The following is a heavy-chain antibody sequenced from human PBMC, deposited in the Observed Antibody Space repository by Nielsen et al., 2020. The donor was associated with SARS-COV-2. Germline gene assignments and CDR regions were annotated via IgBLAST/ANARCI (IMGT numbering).Heavy chain of an antibody. V-gene: IGHV3-48*01. Sequence: VRQAPGKGLEWVSYISSSGSTIYYADSVKGRFTISRDNPKNTVYLQMNSLRAEDTAVYYCARGGAGRPIDYWGQGTLVTVSS. D-gene: IGHD6-6*01. CDR3: ARGGAGRPIDY. J-gene: IGHJ4*02. CDR2: ISSSGSTI.